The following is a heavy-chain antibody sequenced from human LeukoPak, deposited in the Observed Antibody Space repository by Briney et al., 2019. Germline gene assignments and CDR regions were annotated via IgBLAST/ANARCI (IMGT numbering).Heavy chain of an antibody. V-gene: IGHV3-11*01. J-gene: IGHJ5*02. D-gene: IGHD3-10*01. CDR2: ISGSGSAI. Sequence: TSGGSLRLSCAASGFTFSDYYMSWIRQAPGKGLEWLSHISGSGSAIHYADSVKGRFTISRDNAKNSLYPQINSLRAEDTAVYYCARDYYASGSYGWFDPWGQGTLVTVSS. CDR3: ARDYYASGSYGWFDP. CDR1: GFTFSDYY.